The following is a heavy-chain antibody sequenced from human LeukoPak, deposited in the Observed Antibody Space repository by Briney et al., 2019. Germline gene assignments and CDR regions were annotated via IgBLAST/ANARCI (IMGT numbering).Heavy chain of an antibody. J-gene: IGHJ4*02. D-gene: IGHD2-2*02. V-gene: IGHV3-48*03. Sequence: GGSLRLSCTASGFTFSSDEMNWVRQAPGKGLEWVAYISTTGTTINYADSVKGRFTISRDNAKNSLYLQMNRLRADDTAVYYCARHIYCSSTSCYTGHFDYWGQGTLVTVSS. CDR2: ISTTGTTI. CDR1: GFTFSSDE. CDR3: ARHIYCSSTSCYTGHFDY.